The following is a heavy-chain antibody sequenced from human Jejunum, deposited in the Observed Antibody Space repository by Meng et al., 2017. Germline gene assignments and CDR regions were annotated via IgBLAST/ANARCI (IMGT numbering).Heavy chain of an antibody. CDR3: ARGSRGYSYG. D-gene: IGHD5-18*01. CDR2: IYYGWTT. CDR1: GGSVSSGSYY. V-gene: IGHV4-61*01. J-gene: IGHJ4*02. Sequence: QVRLQESGPGLVRPSETLYLTCTVSGGSVSSGSYYWSWIRQPPGKGLEWIGYIYYGWTTNYNPSLKSRVTISADTSKNQFSLKLSSVTAADTAVYYCARGSRGYSYGWGQGTLVTVSS.